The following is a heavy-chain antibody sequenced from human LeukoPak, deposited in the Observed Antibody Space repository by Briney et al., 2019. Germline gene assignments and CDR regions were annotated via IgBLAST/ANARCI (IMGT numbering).Heavy chain of an antibody. V-gene: IGHV1-3*01. CDR1: GYTFTDYT. CDR2: INGGSGYK. D-gene: IGHD3-22*01. CDR3: ANPRYDSSGYYYVD. Sequence: GSVKVSCEASGYTFTDYTMHWLRQAPGQRLDWMGWINGGSGYKKYSPGVQGRVTITRDTSASTAVMEMSRLRSEDTAVYYCANPRYDSSGYYYVDWGQGTLVTVSS. J-gene: IGHJ4*02.